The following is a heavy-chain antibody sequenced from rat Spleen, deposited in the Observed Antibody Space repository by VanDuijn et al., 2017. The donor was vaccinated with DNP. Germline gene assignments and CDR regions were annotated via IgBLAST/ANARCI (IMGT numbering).Heavy chain of an antibody. CDR2: ISYDGGIT. J-gene: IGHJ2*01. D-gene: IGHD1-12*01. V-gene: IGHV5-20*01. CDR3: TTLNFYASLSEYFDY. CDR1: GFTFSDYY. Sequence: EVQLVESGGGLVQPGRSLKLSCAASGFTFSDYYMAWVRQAPTKGLEWVAYISYDGGITSYGDSVKGRFTVSRDNAKSTLYLQTDSLRSEDTATYYCTTLNFYASLSEYFDYWGQEVMVTVSS.